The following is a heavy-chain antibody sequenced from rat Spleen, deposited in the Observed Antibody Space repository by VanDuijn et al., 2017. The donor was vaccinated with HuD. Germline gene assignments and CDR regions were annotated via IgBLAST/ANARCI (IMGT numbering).Heavy chain of an antibody. CDR1: GFTFSDYY. Sequence: EVQLVESGGGLVQPGRSLKLSCAASGFTFSDYYMAWVRQAPTKGLEWVATISSDGRRNYYRDSVRGRFTISRDDAKSTLSLKMDSLRSEDTATYYCARRHYGYTDYFDYWGQGVMVTVSS. V-gene: IGHV5S10*01. J-gene: IGHJ2*01. D-gene: IGHD1-9*01. CDR3: ARRHYGYTDYFDY. CDR2: ISSDGRRN.